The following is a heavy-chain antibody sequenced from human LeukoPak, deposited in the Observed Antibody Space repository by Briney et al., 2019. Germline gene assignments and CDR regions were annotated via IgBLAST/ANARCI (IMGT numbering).Heavy chain of an antibody. CDR1: GGSISSSSNY. J-gene: IGHJ4*02. V-gene: IGHV4-39*01. CDR3: ANEGDTAMDY. Sequence: ASETLSLTCTVSGGSISSSSNYWGWIRQPPGKGLEWIGSIYYSGSTYYNPSLKSRVTISVDTSKNQFSLKLSSVTAADTAVYYCANEGDTAMDYWGQGTLVTVSS. D-gene: IGHD5-18*01. CDR2: IYYSGST.